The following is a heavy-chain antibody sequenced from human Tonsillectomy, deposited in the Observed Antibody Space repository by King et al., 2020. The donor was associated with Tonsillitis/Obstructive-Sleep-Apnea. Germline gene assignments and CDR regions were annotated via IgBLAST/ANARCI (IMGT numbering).Heavy chain of an antibody. CDR3: AHRTSSGWYSPPYYFDY. CDR1: GFSLSTSGVG. V-gene: IGHV2-5*02. D-gene: IGHD6-19*01. Sequence: TLKESGPTLVKPTQTLTLTCTFSGFSLSTSGVGVGWIRQPPGKALEWLALIYWDDDKRFSPSLKSRLTITKATSKKPEVLKMTNMDPVDTATYYCAHRTSSGWYSPPYYFDYWGQGTLVTVSS. J-gene: IGHJ4*02. CDR2: IYWDDDK.